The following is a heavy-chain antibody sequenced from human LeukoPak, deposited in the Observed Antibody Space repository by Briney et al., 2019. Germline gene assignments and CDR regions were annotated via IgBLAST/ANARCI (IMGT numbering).Heavy chain of an antibody. CDR2: MNPNSGNT. D-gene: IGHD5-18*01. CDR3: AIDVDTAMVTDGGDDY. V-gene: IGHV1-8*01. Sequence: ASVKVSCKASGYTFTSYDINWVRQATGQGLEWMGWMNPNSGNTGYAQKFQGRVTMTRNTSISTAYMELSSLRSEDTAVYYCAIDVDTAMVTDGGDDYWGQGTLVTVSS. CDR1: GYTFTSYD. J-gene: IGHJ4*02.